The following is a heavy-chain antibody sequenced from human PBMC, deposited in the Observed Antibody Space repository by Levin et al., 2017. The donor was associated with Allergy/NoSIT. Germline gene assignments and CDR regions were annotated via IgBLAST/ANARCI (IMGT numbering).Heavy chain of an antibody. D-gene: IGHD1-7*01. CDR2: IYHSGST. Sequence: SETLSLTCAVSGGSISSSNWWSWVRQPPGKGLEWIGEIYHSGSTNYNPSLKSRVTISVDKSKNQFSLKLSSVTAADTAVYYCARALTGTTGTTKGKNWFDPWGQGTLVTVSS. J-gene: IGHJ5*02. CDR1: GGSISSSNW. CDR3: ARALTGTTGTTKGKNWFDP. V-gene: IGHV4-4*02.